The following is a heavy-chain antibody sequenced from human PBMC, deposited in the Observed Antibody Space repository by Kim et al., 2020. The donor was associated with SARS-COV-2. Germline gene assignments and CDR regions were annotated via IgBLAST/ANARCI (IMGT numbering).Heavy chain of an antibody. CDR1: GGSFSGYY. J-gene: IGHJ4*02. CDR3: ARGGFGYYGSGSYLG. D-gene: IGHD3-10*01. V-gene: IGHV4-34*01. CDR2: INHSGST. Sequence: SETLSLTCAVYGGSFSGYYWSWIRQPPGKGLEWIGEINHSGSTNYNPSLKSRVTISVDTSKNQFSLKLSSVTAADTAVYYCARGGFGYYGSGSYLGWGQGTLVTVSS.